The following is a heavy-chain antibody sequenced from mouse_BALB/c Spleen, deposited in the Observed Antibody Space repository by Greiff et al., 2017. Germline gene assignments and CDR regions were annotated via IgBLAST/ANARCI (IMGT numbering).Heavy chain of an antibody. CDR1: GYTFTSYV. CDR3: ARSAGQFIYYYAMDY. D-gene: IGHD1-2*01. J-gene: IGHJ4*01. V-gene: IGHV1-14*01. Sequence: VQLQQSGPELVKPVASVKMSCKASGYTFTSYVMHWVKQKPGQGLEWIGYINPYNDGTKYNEKFKGKATLTSDKSSSTAYMELSSLTSEDSAVYYCARSAGQFIYYYAMDYWGQGTSVTVSS. CDR2: INPYNDGT.